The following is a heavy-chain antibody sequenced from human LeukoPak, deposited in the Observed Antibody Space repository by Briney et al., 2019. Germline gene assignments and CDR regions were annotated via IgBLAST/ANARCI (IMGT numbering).Heavy chain of an antibody. J-gene: IGHJ3*02. Sequence: GCSVTVSCKASGYTFTGYYMHWVGQAPGQGLERMGWSNINRGGRNYAQKFQGRVTMTRDTSISTAYMELSRLRSDDTAVYYCATDRYPRDAFDIWGQGTMVTVSS. CDR2: SNINRGGR. CDR3: ATDRYPRDAFDI. D-gene: IGHD2-2*02. CDR1: GYTFTGYY. V-gene: IGHV1-2*02.